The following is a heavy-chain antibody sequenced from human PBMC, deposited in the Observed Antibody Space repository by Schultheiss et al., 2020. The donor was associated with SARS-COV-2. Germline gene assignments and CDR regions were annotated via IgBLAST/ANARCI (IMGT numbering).Heavy chain of an antibody. Sequence: SETLSLTCTVSGGSISYYYWGWIRQPPGKGLEWIGYMYYSGRTNYNPSLKSRVTILVDTSKNQFSLKLTSVTTADTAVYYCARYFGSEIDAWGQGTLVTVSS. V-gene: IGHV4-59*01. CDR2: MYYSGRT. CDR1: GGSISYYY. CDR3: ARYFGSEIDA. D-gene: IGHD3-9*01. J-gene: IGHJ5*02.